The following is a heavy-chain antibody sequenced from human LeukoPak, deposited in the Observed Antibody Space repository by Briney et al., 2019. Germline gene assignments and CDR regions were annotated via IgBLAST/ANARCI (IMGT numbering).Heavy chain of an antibody. J-gene: IGHJ6*02. CDR2: INGDGSSS. Sequence: GGSLRLSCAASGFTFSTYWMHWVRQAPGKGLVWVSRINGDGSSSTYADSVKGRFTISRDNAKNTLYLQMNSPRTEDTAVYYCTRNPGMDVWGQGTTVTVSS. V-gene: IGHV3-74*01. CDR1: GFTFSTYW. CDR3: TRNPGMDV.